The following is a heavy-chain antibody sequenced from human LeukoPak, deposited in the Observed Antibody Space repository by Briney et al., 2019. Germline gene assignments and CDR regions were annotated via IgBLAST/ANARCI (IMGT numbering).Heavy chain of an antibody. CDR3: ATEFNWGLYEGQYFDY. CDR2: FDPEDGET. Sequence: GGSLRLSCAASGFTFRSYWMSWVRQAPGKGLEWMGGFDPEDGETIYAQKFQGRVTMTEDTSTDTAYMELSSLRSEDTAVYYCATEFNWGLYEGQYFDYWGQGTLVTVSS. V-gene: IGHV1-24*01. CDR1: GFTFRSYW. D-gene: IGHD7-27*01. J-gene: IGHJ4*02.